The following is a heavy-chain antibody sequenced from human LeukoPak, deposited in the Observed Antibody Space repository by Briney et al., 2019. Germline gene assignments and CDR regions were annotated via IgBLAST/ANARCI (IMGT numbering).Heavy chain of an antibody. V-gene: IGHV4-4*07. D-gene: IGHD5-18*01. Sequence: SETLSLTCTVSGGSISSYYWSWIRQPAGKGLEWIGRIYTSGSTNYNPSLKSRVTMSVDTSKNQFSLKLSSVTAADTAVYYCARDSGYSYGALRWFDPWGQGTLVTVSS. J-gene: IGHJ5*02. CDR2: IYTSGST. CDR1: GGSISSYY. CDR3: ARDSGYSYGALRWFDP.